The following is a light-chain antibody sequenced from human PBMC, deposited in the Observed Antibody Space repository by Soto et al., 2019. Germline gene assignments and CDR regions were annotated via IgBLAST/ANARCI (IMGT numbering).Light chain of an antibody. CDR1: QSLGNS. V-gene: IGKV3-15*01. CDR3: QHYYNWPRT. Sequence: EIVMTQSPATLSVSPGERATLSCRASQSLGNSLAWYQQKPGQAPRLLMYSASTRATGISDRFSGSGSGTEFTLTISSLQSEDFAVYYCQHYYNWPRTFGQGTKVEVK. J-gene: IGKJ1*01. CDR2: SAS.